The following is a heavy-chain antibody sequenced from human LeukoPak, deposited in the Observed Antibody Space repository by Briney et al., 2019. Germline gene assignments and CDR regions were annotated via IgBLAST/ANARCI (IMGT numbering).Heavy chain of an antibody. CDR2: ISSSGSTI. J-gene: IGHJ6*02. CDR1: GFTFSDYY. V-gene: IGHV3-11*01. CDR3: ARSSSSWPTTPV. Sequence: GGSLRLSCAASGFTFSDYYMSWIRQAPGKGLEWVSYISSSGSTIYYADSVKGRFAISRDNAKNSLYLQMNSLRAEDTAVYYCARSSSSWPTTPVWGQGTTVTVSS. D-gene: IGHD6-13*01.